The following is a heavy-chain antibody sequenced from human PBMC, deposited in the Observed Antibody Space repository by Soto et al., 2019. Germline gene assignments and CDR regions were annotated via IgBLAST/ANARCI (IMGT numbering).Heavy chain of an antibody. D-gene: IGHD3-9*01. J-gene: IGHJ6*02. CDR1: GYTFTSYG. Sequence: GASVKVSCKASGYTFTSYGISWVRQAPGQGLEWMGWISAYNGNTNYAQKLQGRVTMTTDTSTSTAYMELRSLRSDDTAVYYCARASYYDILTGYLYYYYGMDVWGQGTTVTVS. V-gene: IGHV1-18*04. CDR3: ARASYYDILTGYLYYYYGMDV. CDR2: ISAYNGNT.